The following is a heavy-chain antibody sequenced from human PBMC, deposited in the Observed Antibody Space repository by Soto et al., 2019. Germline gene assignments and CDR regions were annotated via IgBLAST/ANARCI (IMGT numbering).Heavy chain of an antibody. CDR1: GGSISSGGYY. V-gene: IGHV4-31*03. CDR2: IYYSGST. CDR3: ERVSFPRAQLDH. J-gene: IGHJ4*02. Sequence: QVQLQESGPGLVKPSQTLSLTCTVSGGSISSGGYYWSWIRQHPGKGLECIGYIYYSGSTYYNPSLTSRVTISVHTSKNQVSLKLSAVTAADSAVYYCERVSFPRAQLDHWGRGALVTVSS.